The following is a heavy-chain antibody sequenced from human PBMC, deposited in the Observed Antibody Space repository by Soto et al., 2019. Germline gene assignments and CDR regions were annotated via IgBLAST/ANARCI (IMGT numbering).Heavy chain of an antibody. CDR2: IYFSWST. J-gene: IGHJ5*02. CDR1: GAYVSSGTYY. V-gene: IGHV4-61*01. Sequence: SETLSLTCTVSGAYVSSGTYYWSWIRQTPGKGLEWIGDIYFSWSTKYNPSLQSRVTISVDTSNNQFSLKLSSVTAADTAVYFCSRGPPRVHWFDAWGQGTLVTVSS. CDR3: SRGPPRVHWFDA.